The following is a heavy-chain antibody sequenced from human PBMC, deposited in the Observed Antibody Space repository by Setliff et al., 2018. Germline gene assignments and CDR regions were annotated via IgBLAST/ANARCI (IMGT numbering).Heavy chain of an antibody. CDR2: INPRTGVT. Sequence: GASVKVSCKASGYTFTGHYIHWVRQAPGQGLEWLGWINPRTGVTNYARKFQGRVTMTRDTSVTTVYMDLGRLRSDDTAVYYCARVTDYHGSGSYWAKDVWGKGTTVTVSS. V-gene: IGHV1-2*02. CDR1: GYTFTGHY. D-gene: IGHD3-10*01. CDR3: ARVTDYHGSGSYWAKDV. J-gene: IGHJ6*04.